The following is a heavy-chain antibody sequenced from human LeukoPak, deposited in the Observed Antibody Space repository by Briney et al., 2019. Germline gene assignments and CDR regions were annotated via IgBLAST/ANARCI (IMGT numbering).Heavy chain of an antibody. Sequence: PSETLSLTCTVSGGSISSYYWSWVRQPPGKGLEWIGYIYYIGSTNYNPSLKSRVTISVDTSKNQFSLKLSSVTAADTAVYYCARDLGVMGGGFGYWGQGTLVTVSS. CDR1: GGSISSYY. D-gene: IGHD3-22*01. CDR3: ARDLGVMGGGFGY. V-gene: IGHV4-59*01. CDR2: IYYIGST. J-gene: IGHJ4*02.